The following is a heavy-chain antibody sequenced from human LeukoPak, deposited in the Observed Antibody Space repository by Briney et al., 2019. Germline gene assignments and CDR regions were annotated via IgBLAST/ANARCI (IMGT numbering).Heavy chain of an antibody. Sequence: ASVKVSCKASGYTFTSYDINWVRQATGQGLEWMGWMNPNSGNTGYAQKFQGRVTITRNTSISTAYMELSRLRSDDTAVYYCARGVYVVRGVIIKGTANMDVRGKGTTVTVSS. CDR3: ARGVYVVRGVIIKGTANMDV. J-gene: IGHJ6*03. V-gene: IGHV1-8*03. CDR1: GYTFTSYD. D-gene: IGHD3-10*01. CDR2: MNPNSGNT.